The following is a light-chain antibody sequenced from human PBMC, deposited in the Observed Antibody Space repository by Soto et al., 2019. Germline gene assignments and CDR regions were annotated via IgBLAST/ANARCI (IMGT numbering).Light chain of an antibody. CDR3: ASWVGSLSRWV. Sequence: QSVLTQPPSASGTPGQSVTISCSGSSSNIGGTYVSWFQQVPGTAPKLLIYRSNQPPSGVPGRFSGSKSGTSASLAISGLRSEDEADYYCASWVGSLSRWVFGGGTKVTVL. V-gene: IGLV1-47*01. CDR2: RSN. J-gene: IGLJ3*02. CDR1: SSNIGGTY.